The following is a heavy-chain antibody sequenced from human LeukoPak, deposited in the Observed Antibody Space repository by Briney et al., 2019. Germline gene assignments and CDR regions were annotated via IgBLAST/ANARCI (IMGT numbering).Heavy chain of an antibody. CDR1: GFTVSSNY. V-gene: IGHV3-53*01. CDR2: IYSGGST. CDR3: ARKALSSGSYYFDY. Sequence: GGSLRLSCAASGFTVSSNYMSWVRQAPGKGLEWVSVIYSGGSTYYADSVKGRFTISRDNSKNTLYLQMNSLRAEDTAVYYCARKALSSGSYYFDYWGQGTLVTVSS. J-gene: IGHJ4*02. D-gene: IGHD3-22*01.